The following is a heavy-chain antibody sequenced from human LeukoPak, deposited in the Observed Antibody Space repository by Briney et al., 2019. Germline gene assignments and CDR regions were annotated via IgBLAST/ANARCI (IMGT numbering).Heavy chain of an antibody. Sequence: ASVKVSCKASGYTFTSYAMNWVRQAPGQGLEWMGWINTNTGNPTYAQGFTGRFVFSLDTSVSTAYLQISSLKAEDTAVYYCARGPYYDFWSGYRSNWFDPWGQGTLVTVSS. D-gene: IGHD3-3*01. CDR2: INTNTGNP. CDR3: ARGPYYDFWSGYRSNWFDP. V-gene: IGHV7-4-1*02. CDR1: GYTFTSYA. J-gene: IGHJ5*02.